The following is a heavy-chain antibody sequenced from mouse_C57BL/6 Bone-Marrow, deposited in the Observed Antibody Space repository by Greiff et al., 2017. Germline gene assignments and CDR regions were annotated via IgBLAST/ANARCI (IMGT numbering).Heavy chain of an antibody. CDR1: GYTFTSYW. CDR3: ARYEYDPYYYAMDY. CDR2: IDPSDSYT. J-gene: IGHJ4*01. V-gene: IGHV1-59*01. D-gene: IGHD2-4*01. Sequence: QVQLQQPGAELVRPGTSVKLSCKASGYTFTSYWMHWVKQRPGQGLEWIGVIDPSDSYTNYNQKFKGKATLTVDTSSSTAYMQLSSLTSEDSAVYYWARYEYDPYYYAMDYWGQGTSVTVSS.